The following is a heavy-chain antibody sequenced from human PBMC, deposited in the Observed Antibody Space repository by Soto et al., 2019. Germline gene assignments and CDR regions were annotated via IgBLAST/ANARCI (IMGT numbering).Heavy chain of an antibody. CDR1: GGSVSSDDHY. J-gene: IGHJ4*02. CDR2: IFYSGSA. Sequence: QVQLQESGPGLVKPSQTLSLTCTVSGGSVSSDDHYWNWIRQPPGKGLEWIGYIFYSGSAFYNPSLQGRVTISVDTSNNQFSLKMKSVTAADTAVYYCARSPYSYGFNLWGQGTLVTVSS. CDR3: ARSPYSYGFNL. D-gene: IGHD5-18*01. V-gene: IGHV4-30-4*01.